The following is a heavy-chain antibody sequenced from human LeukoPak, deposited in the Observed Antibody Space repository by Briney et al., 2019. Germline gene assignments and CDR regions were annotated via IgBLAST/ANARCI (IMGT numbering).Heavy chain of an antibody. CDR3: ARQVGARPYFDY. CDR1: GFTFDDYA. CDR2: ISGDGGST. V-gene: IGHV3-43*02. J-gene: IGHJ4*02. Sequence: PGGSLRLSCAASGFTFDDYAMHWVRQAPGKGLEWVSLISGDGGSTYYADSVKGRFTISRDNSKNSLYLQINSLRTEDTALYYCARQVGARPYFDYWGQGTLVTVSS. D-gene: IGHD1-26*01.